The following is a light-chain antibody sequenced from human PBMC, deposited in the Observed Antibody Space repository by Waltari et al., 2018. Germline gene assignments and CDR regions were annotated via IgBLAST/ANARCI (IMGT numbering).Light chain of an antibody. CDR3: QQYGRSLT. V-gene: IGKV3-20*01. CDR2: GSS. CDR1: QSVASSY. Sequence: SGRASQSVASSYLGWYQQKPGQAPRLLIFGSSKRATGIPDRFSGSWSGTDFTLTINGVEPEDFAVYYCQQYGRSLTFGGGTKVEI. J-gene: IGKJ4*01.